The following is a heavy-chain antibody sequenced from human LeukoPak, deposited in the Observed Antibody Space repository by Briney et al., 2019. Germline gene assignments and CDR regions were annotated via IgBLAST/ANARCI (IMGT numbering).Heavy chain of an antibody. CDR3: AREGTKAYYYDSSGGFDAFDI. CDR2: IYYSGST. Sequence: PSETLSLTCTVSGGSISNFYWSWIRQSPGKGLEWIGYIYYSGSTNYNPSLKSRVTISVDTSKNQFSLKLSSVTAADTAVYYCAREGTKAYYYDSSGGFDAFDIWGQGTMVTVSS. D-gene: IGHD3-22*01. V-gene: IGHV4-59*01. CDR1: GGSISNFY. J-gene: IGHJ3*02.